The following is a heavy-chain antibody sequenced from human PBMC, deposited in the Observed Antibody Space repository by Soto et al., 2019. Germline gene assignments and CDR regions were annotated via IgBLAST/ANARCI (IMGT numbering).Heavy chain of an antibody. CDR1: GGTFSSYA. J-gene: IGHJ6*02. CDR3: ARGTPSLGMDV. Sequence: QVQLVQSGAEVKKPGSSVKVSCKASGGTFSSYAISWVRQAPGQGLEWMGGIIPIFGTANYAQKFQGRVMMTEDESKSTACMELSSVRSVDTAVYYCARGTPSLGMDVWGQGTTVTVSS. CDR2: IIPIFGTA. V-gene: IGHV1-69*12. D-gene: IGHD2-15*01.